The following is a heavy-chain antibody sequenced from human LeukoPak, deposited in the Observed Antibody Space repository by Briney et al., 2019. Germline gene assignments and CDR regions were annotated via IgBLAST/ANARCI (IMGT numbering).Heavy chain of an antibody. CDR3: ARGGTTWAKIDY. V-gene: IGHV3-48*04. D-gene: IGHD1-7*01. CDR2: ISTTSSTI. J-gene: IGHJ4*02. Sequence: GGSLRLSCAASGFTLSYYSMNWVRQAPGKGLEWVSYISTTSSTISYADSVKGRFTISRDNAKNSLYPQMNSLRAEDTAVYYCARGGTTWAKIDYWGQGTLVTVSS. CDR1: GFTLSYYS.